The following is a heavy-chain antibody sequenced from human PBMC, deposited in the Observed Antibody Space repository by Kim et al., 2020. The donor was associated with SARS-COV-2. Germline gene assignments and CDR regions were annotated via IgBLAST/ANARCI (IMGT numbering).Heavy chain of an antibody. D-gene: IGHD2-21*02. CDR2: INHSGST. Sequence: SETLSLTCAVYGGSFSGYYWSWIRQPPGKGLEWIGEINHSGSTNYNPSLKSRVTISVDTSKNQFSLKLSSVTAADTAVYYCARIRVTATTNHYYYHGMDV. V-gene: IGHV4-34*01. CDR1: GGSFSGYY. J-gene: IGHJ6*01. CDR3: ARIRVTATTNHYYYHGMDV.